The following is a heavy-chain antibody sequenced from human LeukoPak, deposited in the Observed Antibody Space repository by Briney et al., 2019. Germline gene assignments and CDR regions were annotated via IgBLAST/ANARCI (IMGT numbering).Heavy chain of an antibody. V-gene: IGHV4-39*07. J-gene: IGHJ4*02. D-gene: IGHD6-19*01. CDR2: IHYSGNT. Sequence: SETLSLTCTVSGGSTSSSNYYWGWIRQPPGKGLEWIGGIHYSGNTYYNPSLKSRVTISVDPSKNQFSLKLSFVTAADTAVYYCARVSYSSGWYEFDYWGQGTLVTVSS. CDR3: ARVSYSSGWYEFDY. CDR1: GGSTSSSNYY.